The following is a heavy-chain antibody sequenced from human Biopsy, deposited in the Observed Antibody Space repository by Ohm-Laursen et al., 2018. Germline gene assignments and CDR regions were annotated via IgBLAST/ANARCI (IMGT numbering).Heavy chain of an antibody. J-gene: IGHJ3*02. V-gene: IGHV4-4*07. CDR2: IYTSGSP. CDR3: ARGTGRYYVYGAFDI. CDR1: GDSINNYY. Sequence: SDTLSLTCTVSGDSINNYYWCWIRQPAGKGLEWIGRIYTSGSPNYNLSLESRVPMSVATSTNQFSLNLRSVTAADTAVYYCARGTGRYYVYGAFDIWGQGTVVTVSS. D-gene: IGHD1-26*01.